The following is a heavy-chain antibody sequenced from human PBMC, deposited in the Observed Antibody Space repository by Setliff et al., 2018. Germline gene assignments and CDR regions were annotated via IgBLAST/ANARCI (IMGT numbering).Heavy chain of an antibody. CDR2: INSDKSRP. V-gene: IGHV3-74*01. J-gene: IGHJ4*02. CDR3: VRGEMFSTSPRAD. Sequence: GGSLRLSCAASGFTFSNYWMHWVRQAPGKGPVWVSRINSDKSRPNSADSVTGRFTISRDNSKNTLYLQMDSLRVEDTAVYYCVRGEMFSTSPRADWGQGTQVTVSS. D-gene: IGHD2-2*01. CDR1: GFTFSNYW.